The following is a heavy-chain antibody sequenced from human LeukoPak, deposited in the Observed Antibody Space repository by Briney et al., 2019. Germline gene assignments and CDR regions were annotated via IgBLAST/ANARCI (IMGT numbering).Heavy chain of an antibody. D-gene: IGHD3-10*01. CDR1: GGSISSGSYY. CDR3: AREGITMVRGPRDWFDP. CDR2: IYTSGST. J-gene: IGHJ5*02. V-gene: IGHV4-61*02. Sequence: SQTLSLTCTVSGGSISSGSYYWSWIRQPAGKGLEWIGRIYTSGSTNYNHSLKSRVTMSVDTSKNQFSLKLSSVTAADTAVYYCAREGITMVRGPRDWFDPWGQGTLVTVSS.